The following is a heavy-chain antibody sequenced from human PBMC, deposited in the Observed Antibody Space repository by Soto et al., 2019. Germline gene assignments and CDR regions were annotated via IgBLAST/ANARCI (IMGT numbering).Heavy chain of an antibody. J-gene: IGHJ4*02. D-gene: IGHD3-16*01. CDR3: ARESFSASPNFFDY. V-gene: IGHV3-48*03. CDR2: IGLSGDTI. Sequence: GGSLRLSWAVSGFSFTNYEMNGVRQAPGKGLEWIAYIGLSGDTIYYADSVKGRFTISRDHAKNSLELQMNSLRADDTALYYCARESFSASPNFFDYWGRGTQVTVSS. CDR1: GFSFTNYE.